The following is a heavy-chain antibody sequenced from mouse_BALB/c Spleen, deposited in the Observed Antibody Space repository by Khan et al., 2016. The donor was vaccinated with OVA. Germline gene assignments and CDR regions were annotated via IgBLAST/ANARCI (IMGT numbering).Heavy chain of an antibody. CDR2: ISYDGST. J-gene: IGHJ4*01. D-gene: IGHD1-1*01. CDR3: ARKNYYGYAMDY. V-gene: IGHV3-2*02. Sequence: QLEESGPGLVKPSQSLSLTCTVTGYSITSDYAWDWIRQFPGNKLEWMGYISYDGSTSYNPSLKSRISLTRDTSTNQFFLQLNSVTTEDTAADYCARKNYYGYAMDYWGQGTSVTVSA. CDR1: GYSITSDYA.